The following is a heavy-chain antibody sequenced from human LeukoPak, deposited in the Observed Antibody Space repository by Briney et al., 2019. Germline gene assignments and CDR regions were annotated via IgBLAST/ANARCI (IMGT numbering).Heavy chain of an antibody. J-gene: IGHJ3*02. V-gene: IGHV3-7*01. CDR2: IKQDGSEK. CDR1: AFTLSSYW. CDR3: ARHAFDI. Sequence: GGPLKPSCPPSAFTLSSYWMGWVRQAPGKGLEWVANIKQDGSEKYYVDSVKGRFTISRDNVKNSLYLQMNSLRAEDTAVYYCARHAFDIWGQGTMVTVSS.